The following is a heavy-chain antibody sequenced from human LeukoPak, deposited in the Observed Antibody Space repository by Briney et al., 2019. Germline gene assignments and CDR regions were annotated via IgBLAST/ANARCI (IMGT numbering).Heavy chain of an antibody. D-gene: IGHD1-14*01. J-gene: IGHJ4*02. CDR1: GGSISSYY. CDR3: ARTTAAYYFDY. CDR2: IYYSGST. V-gene: IGHV4-59*01. Sequence: SETLSLTCTVSGGSISSYYWSWIRQPPGKGLEWIGYIYYSGSTNYNPSLKSRVTISVDTSKNQFSLKLSSVTAADTAVYYCARTTAAYYFDYWGQGTLVTVSS.